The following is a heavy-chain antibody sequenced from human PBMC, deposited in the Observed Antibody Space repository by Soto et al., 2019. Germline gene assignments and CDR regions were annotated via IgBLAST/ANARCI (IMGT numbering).Heavy chain of an antibody. D-gene: IGHD6-13*01. Sequence: EVQLVQSEAEVNRTGESLRISCQGSGYTFSNQWIAWVRQMPGKGLEWMGLTHPGNSESRYSPSIQGQVTMSVDKSINTAFLQWSSLKASDSAMYYCATHTSTGYWDCWGQGTLVTVSS. J-gene: IGHJ4*02. V-gene: IGHV5-51*03. CDR3: ATHTSTGYWDC. CDR1: GYTFSNQW. CDR2: THPGNSES.